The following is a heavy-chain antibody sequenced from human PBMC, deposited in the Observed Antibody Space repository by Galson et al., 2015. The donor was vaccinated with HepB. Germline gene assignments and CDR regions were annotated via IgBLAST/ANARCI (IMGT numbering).Heavy chain of an antibody. Sequence: SVKVSCKASGYTFTGYYMHWVRQAPGQGLEWMGWINPNSGGTNYAQKFQGRVTMTRDTSISTAYMELSRLRSDDTAVYYCARGGSRYRIGNWFDPWGQGTLVTVSS. CDR2: INPNSGGT. J-gene: IGHJ5*02. CDR3: ARGGSRYRIGNWFDP. V-gene: IGHV1-2*02. CDR1: GYTFTGYY. D-gene: IGHD6-13*01.